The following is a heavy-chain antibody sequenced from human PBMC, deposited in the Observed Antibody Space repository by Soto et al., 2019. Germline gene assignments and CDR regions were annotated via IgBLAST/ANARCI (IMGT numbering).Heavy chain of an antibody. V-gene: IGHV2-26*01. CDR3: ARIPGLRWLYYFDY. CDR1: GFSLSNARMG. J-gene: IGHJ4*02. Sequence: SGPTLVNPTETLTLTCTVSGFSLSNARMGVSWIRQPPGKALEWLAHIFSNDEKSYSTSLKSRLTISKDTSKSQVVLTMTNMDPVDTATYYCARIPGLRWLYYFDYWGQGTLVTVSS. CDR2: IFSNDEK. D-gene: IGHD4-17*01.